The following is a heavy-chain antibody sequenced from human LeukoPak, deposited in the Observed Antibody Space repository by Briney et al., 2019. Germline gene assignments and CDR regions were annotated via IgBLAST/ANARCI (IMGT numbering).Heavy chain of an antibody. D-gene: IGHD6-19*01. CDR3: ATTRGVAGTDY. V-gene: IGHV3-30*03. CDR2: ISYDGSNK. J-gene: IGHJ4*02. CDR1: GFTFSSYG. Sequence: GGSLRLSCAASGFTFSSYGMHWVRQAPGKGLEWVAVISYDGSNKYYADSVKGRFTISRDNSKDTLYLQMNSLRAEDTAVYYCATTRGVAGTDYWGQGTLVTVSS.